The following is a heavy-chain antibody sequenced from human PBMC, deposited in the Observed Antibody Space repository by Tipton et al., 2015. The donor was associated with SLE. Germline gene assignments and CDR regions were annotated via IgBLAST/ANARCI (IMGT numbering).Heavy chain of an antibody. V-gene: IGHV1-69*05. CDR2: IIPIFGTA. D-gene: IGHD1-26*01. CDR1: GGTFSSYA. Sequence: QSGPEVKKPGSSVKVSCKASGGTFSSYAISWVRQAPGQGLEWMGGIIPIFGTANYAQKFQGRVTITTDESTSTAYMELSSLRSEDTAVYYCARDQAGEVGATDAFDIWGQGTMVTVSS. CDR3: ARDQAGEVGATDAFDI. J-gene: IGHJ3*02.